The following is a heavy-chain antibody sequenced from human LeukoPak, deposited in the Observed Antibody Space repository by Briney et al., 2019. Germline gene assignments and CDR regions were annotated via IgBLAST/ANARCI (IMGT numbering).Heavy chain of an antibody. CDR3: ARVGGYDSSGPFDY. V-gene: IGHV3-7*01. Sequence: GGSLRLSCAASGFTFSSYWMSWVRQAPGKGLEWVANIKQDGSEKYYVDSVKGRFTISRDNAKNSLYLQMNSLRAEDTAVYYCARVGGYDSSGPFDYWGQGTLVTVSS. D-gene: IGHD3-22*01. CDR2: IKQDGSEK. J-gene: IGHJ4*02. CDR1: GFTFSSYW.